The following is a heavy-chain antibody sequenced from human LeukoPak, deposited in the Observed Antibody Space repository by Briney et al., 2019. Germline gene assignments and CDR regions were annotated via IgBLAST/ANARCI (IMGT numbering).Heavy chain of an antibody. CDR3: AKARALSGYRGY. Sequence: HPGGSLRLSCAASGFTFRSYAMSWVRQAPGKGLEWVSAISGSGGSTYYADSVKGRFTISRDNSKNTLYLQMNSRRAEDTAVYYCAKARALSGYRGYWGQGTLVTVSS. CDR2: ISGSGGST. V-gene: IGHV3-23*01. J-gene: IGHJ4*02. D-gene: IGHD3-22*01. CDR1: GFTFRSYA.